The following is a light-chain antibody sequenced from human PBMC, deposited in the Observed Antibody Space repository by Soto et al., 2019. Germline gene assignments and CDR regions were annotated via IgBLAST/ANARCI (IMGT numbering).Light chain of an antibody. Sequence: DIPMTQSPSSLSASMGDRVSITCRASQSIGTDVNWYQQKPGKAPKLLIYGASTLHGGVPSRFSGSVSGTEFTLTISSLQPGDLATYFGQQTYSTPWTFSQGTKVDI. CDR1: QSIGTD. J-gene: IGKJ1*01. V-gene: IGKV1-39*01. CDR3: QQTYSTPWT. CDR2: GAS.